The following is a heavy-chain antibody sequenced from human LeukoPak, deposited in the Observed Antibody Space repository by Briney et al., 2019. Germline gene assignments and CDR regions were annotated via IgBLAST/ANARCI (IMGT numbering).Heavy chain of an antibody. CDR3: ARDYVPGPENLGFDP. Sequence: GSSVKVSCKASGGTFSSYAISWVRQAPGQGLEWMGGIIPIFGTANYAQKFQGRVTITADESTSTAYVELSSLRSEDTAVYYCARDYVPGPENLGFDPWGQGTLVTVSS. D-gene: IGHD3-10*02. CDR2: IIPIFGTA. V-gene: IGHV1-69*01. CDR1: GGTFSSYA. J-gene: IGHJ5*02.